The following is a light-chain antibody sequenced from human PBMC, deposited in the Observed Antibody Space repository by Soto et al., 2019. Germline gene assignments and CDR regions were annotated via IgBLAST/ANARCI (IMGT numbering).Light chain of an antibody. Sequence: QSVLTQPPSAYRTPGQRVTISCSGSSSNIGSNTVNWYQQLPGTAPKLLIYSNNQRPSGVPDRFSGSKSGTSASLAISGLQSEDEADYDCAALYDSLNGPVFGGGTKLTVL. V-gene: IGLV1-44*01. CDR1: SSNIGSNT. J-gene: IGLJ3*02. CDR3: AALYDSLNGPV. CDR2: SNN.